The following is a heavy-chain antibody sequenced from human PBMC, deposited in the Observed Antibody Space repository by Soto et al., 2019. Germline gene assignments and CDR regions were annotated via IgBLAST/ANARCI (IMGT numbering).Heavy chain of an antibody. Sequence: SEILSLTCTVSGGSISSYYWSWIRQPPGKGLEWIGYIYYSGSTNYNPSLKSRVTISVDTSKNQFSLKLSSVTAADTAVYYCAKSQQWPGYWFDPWGQGTLVTVSS. J-gene: IGHJ5*02. CDR1: GGSISSYY. CDR3: AKSQQWPGYWFDP. D-gene: IGHD6-19*01. CDR2: IYYSGST. V-gene: IGHV4-59*01.